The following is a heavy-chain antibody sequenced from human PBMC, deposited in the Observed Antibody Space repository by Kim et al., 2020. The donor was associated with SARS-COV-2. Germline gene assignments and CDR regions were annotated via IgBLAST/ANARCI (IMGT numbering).Heavy chain of an antibody. CDR3: ARALTGATGDDY. CDR1: GFTFSDYY. D-gene: IGHD7-27*01. Sequence: GGSLRLSCAASGFTFSDYYMSWIRQAPGKGLEWVSYISSSSSYTNYADSVKGRFTISRDNAKNSLYLQMNSLRAEDTAVYYCARALTGATGDDYWGQGTLVTVSS. J-gene: IGHJ4*02. V-gene: IGHV3-11*05. CDR2: ISSSSSYT.